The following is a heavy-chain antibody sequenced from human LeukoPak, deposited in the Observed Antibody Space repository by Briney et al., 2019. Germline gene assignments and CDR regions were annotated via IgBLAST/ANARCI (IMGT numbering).Heavy chain of an antibody. Sequence: GASVKVPCKASGYTFTSYGISWVRQAPGQGLEWMGWISAYNGNTNYAQKLQGRVTMTTDTSTSTAYMELRSLRSDDTAVYYCAKEDYYDSSGPPRDWGQGILVTVSS. J-gene: IGHJ4*02. CDR1: GYTFTSYG. CDR2: ISAYNGNT. D-gene: IGHD3-22*01. V-gene: IGHV1-18*01. CDR3: AKEDYYDSSGPPRD.